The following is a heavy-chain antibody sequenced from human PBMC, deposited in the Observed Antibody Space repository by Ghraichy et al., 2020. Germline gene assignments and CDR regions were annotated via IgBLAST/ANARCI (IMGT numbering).Heavy chain of an antibody. Sequence: SETLSLTCTVSGGSISSGSYYWGWIRQPPGKGLEWIGSIYYSGSTYYNPSLKSRVTISVDTSKNQFSLKLSSVTAADTAVYYCARSAAGHTLHFDSWGQGTLVTVSS. D-gene: IGHD6-13*01. J-gene: IGHJ4*02. CDR1: GGSISSGSYY. V-gene: IGHV4-39*01. CDR2: IYYSGST. CDR3: ARSAAGHTLHFDS.